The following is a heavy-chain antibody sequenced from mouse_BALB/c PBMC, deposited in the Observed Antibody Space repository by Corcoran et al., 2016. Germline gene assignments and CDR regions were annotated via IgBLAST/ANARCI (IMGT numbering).Heavy chain of an antibody. J-gene: IGHJ2*01. Sequence: VTLKESGPGILQPSQTLSLPCSFSGFSLSTSGMGVSWIRQHSGKGLEWLAHIYWDDAKRYNPSLKSRITISKDTSRNQVFLKITSVDTADTATYYCARRYYGSSLSFDYWGQGTTLTVSS. CDR2: IYWDDAK. D-gene: IGHD1-1*01. CDR3: ARRYYGSSLSFDY. CDR1: GFSLSTSGMG. V-gene: IGHV8-12*01.